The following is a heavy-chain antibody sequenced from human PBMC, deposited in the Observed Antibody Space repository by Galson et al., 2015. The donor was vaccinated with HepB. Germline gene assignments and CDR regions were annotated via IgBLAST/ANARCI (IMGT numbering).Heavy chain of an antibody. Sequence: ETLSLTCTVSGGSISSSSYYWGWIRQPPGKGLEWIGSIYYSGSTYYNPSLKSRVTISVDTSKNQFSLKLSSVTAADTAVYYCARETLIYGDFYFDYWGQGTLVTVSS. CDR2: IYYSGST. V-gene: IGHV4-39*02. D-gene: IGHD4-17*01. CDR3: ARETLIYGDFYFDY. J-gene: IGHJ4*02. CDR1: GGSISSSSYY.